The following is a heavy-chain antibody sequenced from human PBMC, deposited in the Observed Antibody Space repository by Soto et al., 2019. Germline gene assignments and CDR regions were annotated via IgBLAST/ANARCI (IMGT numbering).Heavy chain of an antibody. CDR1: GGSFSDYY. CDR3: ARTMRVATVLHFDY. J-gene: IGHJ4*02. D-gene: IGHD5-12*01. Sequence: SETLSLTCVVYGGSFSDYYWSWIRQPPGKGLEWIGEINHSGSTNYIPSLKSRVTMSVDTSKNQFSLKLSSVTAADTAVYYCARTMRVATVLHFDYWGPGTLVTVSS. CDR2: INHSGST. V-gene: IGHV4-34*01.